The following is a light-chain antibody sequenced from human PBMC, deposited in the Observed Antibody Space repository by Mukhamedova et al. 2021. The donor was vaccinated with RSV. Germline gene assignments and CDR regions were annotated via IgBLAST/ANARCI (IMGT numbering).Light chain of an antibody. CDR2: SAS. CDR3: QQTYTSPLS. V-gene: IGKV1-39*01. J-gene: IGKJ4*01. Sequence: WYQQKPGKAPQLLIHSASTLQTGVSSRFSGGGSGTDFSLTVTSLQREDFALYFCQQTYTSPLSFGGGTRVESK.